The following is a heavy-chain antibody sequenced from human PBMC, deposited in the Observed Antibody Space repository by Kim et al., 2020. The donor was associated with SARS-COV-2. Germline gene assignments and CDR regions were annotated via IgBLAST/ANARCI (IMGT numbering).Heavy chain of an antibody. D-gene: IGHD3-22*01. V-gene: IGHV1-18*01. CDR3: ARDYDSSGYYFFDI. Sequence: AHKLQGKGTMTTDTSTSTAYMELRSMRSDDTAVYYCARDYDSSGYYFFDIWGQGTMVTVSS. J-gene: IGHJ3*02.